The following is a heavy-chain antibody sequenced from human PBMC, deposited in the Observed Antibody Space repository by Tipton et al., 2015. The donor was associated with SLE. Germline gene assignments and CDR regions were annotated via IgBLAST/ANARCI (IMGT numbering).Heavy chain of an antibody. J-gene: IGHJ6*03. CDR1: GYTFTGYY. D-gene: IGHD2-2*01. CDR3: ARGYCSSTSCPYYYYYMDV. V-gene: IGHV1-2*02. Sequence: QSGAEVKKPGASVKVSCKASGYTFTGYYMHWVRQAPGQGLEWMGWINPNSGGTNYAQKFQGRVTMTRDTSISTAYMELSRLRSDDTAVYYCARGYCSSTSCPYYYYYMDVWGKGTTVTVSS. CDR2: INPNSGGT.